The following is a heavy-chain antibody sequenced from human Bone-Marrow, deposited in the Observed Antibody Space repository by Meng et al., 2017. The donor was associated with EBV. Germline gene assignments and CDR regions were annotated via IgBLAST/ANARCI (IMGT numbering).Heavy chain of an antibody. D-gene: IGHD4-17*01. J-gene: IGHJ4*02. CDR2: IYYNSGT. V-gene: IGHV4-30-4*01. Sequence: HVLVHGSGPVWFKTPPTPSPTCPCSIDSIHSVGYYVSSIRQPPGNVLEWIGYIYYNSGTYYPPSPKTRLTKSLDTSKSQFSLKLYSVTAADTAMYYCARAGRGYGDFEYYFNYWGQGTLVTVSS. CDR3: ARAGRGYGDFEYYFNY. CDR1: IDSIHSVGYY.